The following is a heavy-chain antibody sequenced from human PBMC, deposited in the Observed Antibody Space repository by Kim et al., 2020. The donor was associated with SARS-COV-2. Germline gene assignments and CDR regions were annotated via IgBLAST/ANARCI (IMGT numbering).Heavy chain of an antibody. CDR1: GFTFSSYG. CDR2: ISYDGSNK. D-gene: IGHD2-15*01. V-gene: IGHV3-33*05. J-gene: IGHJ4*01. CDR3: AGRYCSGGSCYSGFDY. Sequence: GGSLRLSCAASGFTFSSYGMHWVRQAPGKGLEWVAVISYDGSNKYYADSVKGRFTISRDNSKNTLYLQMNSLRAEDTAVYYCAGRYCSGGSCYSGFDYWG.